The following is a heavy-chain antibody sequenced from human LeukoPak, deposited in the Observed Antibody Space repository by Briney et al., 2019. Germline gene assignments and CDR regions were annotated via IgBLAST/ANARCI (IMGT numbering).Heavy chain of an antibody. Sequence: SVKVSCKASGGTFSSYAISWVRQAPGQGLEWMGGIIPIFGTANYAQKFQGRVTITTDESTSTAYMELSSLRSEDTAVYYCARAGIAARPDYYYYMDVWGKGTTVTVSS. CDR1: GGTFSSYA. V-gene: IGHV1-69*05. D-gene: IGHD6-6*01. CDR3: ARAGIAARPDYYYYMDV. CDR2: IIPIFGTA. J-gene: IGHJ6*03.